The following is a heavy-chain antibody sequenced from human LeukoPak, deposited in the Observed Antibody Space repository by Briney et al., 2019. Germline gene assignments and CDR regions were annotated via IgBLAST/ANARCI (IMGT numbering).Heavy chain of an antibody. J-gene: IGHJ4*02. CDR3: ARDLIRGISNYYDSSGYYVY. CDR1: RYTFTSYG. D-gene: IGHD3-22*01. V-gene: IGHV1-18*01. CDR2: ISAYSGNT. Sequence: ASVKVSCKASRYTFTSYGISWVRLAPGPALEGVGWISAYSGNTNYVQKLQDRVTMTTDTSTSTAYMELRSLRSDDTAVYYCARDLIRGISNYYDSSGYYVYWGQGTLVTVSS.